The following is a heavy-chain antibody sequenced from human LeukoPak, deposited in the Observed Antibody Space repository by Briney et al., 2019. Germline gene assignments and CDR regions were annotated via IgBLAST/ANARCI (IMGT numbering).Heavy chain of an antibody. CDR3: ATDRGWRTSGYYLYYFEY. V-gene: IGHV3-30*03. D-gene: IGHD3-3*01. CDR1: GFTFSSYG. Sequence: GGSLRLSCAASGFTFSSYGMHWVRQAPGKGLEWVAVISYDGSNKYYADSVRGRFTISRDNTMNSLYLQMSSLRAEDTAVYYCATDRGWRTSGYYLYYFEYWGQGTLVTFSS. J-gene: IGHJ4*02. CDR2: ISYDGSNK.